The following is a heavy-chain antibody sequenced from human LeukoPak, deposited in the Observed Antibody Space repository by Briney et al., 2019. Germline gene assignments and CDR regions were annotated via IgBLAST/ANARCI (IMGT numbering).Heavy chain of an antibody. J-gene: IGHJ4*02. CDR3: GKSSDYGDYLFDY. V-gene: IGHV3-30*04. CDR2: ISYDGSNK. D-gene: IGHD4-17*01. CDR1: GFTFSSYA. Sequence: GGSLRLSCAASGFTFSSYAMHWVRQAPGKGLEWVAVISYDGSNKYYADSVKGRFTISRANSKNTLYLQMNSLTAEDTVLYYCGKSSDYGDYLFDYWGQGNLVTVSS.